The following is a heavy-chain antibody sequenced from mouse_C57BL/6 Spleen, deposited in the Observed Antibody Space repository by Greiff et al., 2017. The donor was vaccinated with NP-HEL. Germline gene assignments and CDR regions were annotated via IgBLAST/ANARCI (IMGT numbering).Heavy chain of an antibody. CDR2: IDPSDSYT. V-gene: IGHV1-69*01. J-gene: IGHJ1*03. D-gene: IGHD1-1*01. CDR3: ARRRDYGSVYWYFDV. CDR1: GYTFTSYW. Sequence: QVQLQQPGAELVMPGASVKLSCKASGYTFTSYWMHWVKQRPGQGLEWIGEIDPSDSYTNYNQKFKGKSTLTVDKSSSTAYMQLSSLTSEDSAVYYCARRRDYGSVYWYFDVWGTGTTVTVSS.